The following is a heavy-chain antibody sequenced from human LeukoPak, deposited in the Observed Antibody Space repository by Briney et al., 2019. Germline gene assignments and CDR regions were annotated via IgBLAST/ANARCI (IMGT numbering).Heavy chain of an antibody. D-gene: IGHD1-26*01. V-gene: IGHV1-18*01. CDR3: ARVEELYPGYYFDY. Sequence: GASVKVSCKASGYTFISYGISWVRQAPGQGLEWMGWISAYNGNTNYAQKLQGRVTMTTDTSTSTAYMELRSLRSDDTAVYYCARVEELYPGYYFDYWGQGTLVTVSP. CDR2: ISAYNGNT. CDR1: GYTFISYG. J-gene: IGHJ4*02.